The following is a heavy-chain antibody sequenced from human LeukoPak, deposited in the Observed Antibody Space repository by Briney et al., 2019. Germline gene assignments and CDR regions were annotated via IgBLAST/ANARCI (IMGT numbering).Heavy chain of an antibody. CDR3: AKDRLSGWPNDASDI. J-gene: IGHJ3*02. D-gene: IGHD6-19*01. CDR2: ITGSGGRT. CDR1: GFTFSSYA. Sequence: GGSLRLSCAASGFTFSSYAMSWVRQAPGKGLEWVSAITGSGGRTYYADSVKGRFTISRDNSKNTLYLQMNSLRAEDTAVYYCAKDRLSGWPNDASDIWGQGTMVTVSS. V-gene: IGHV3-23*01.